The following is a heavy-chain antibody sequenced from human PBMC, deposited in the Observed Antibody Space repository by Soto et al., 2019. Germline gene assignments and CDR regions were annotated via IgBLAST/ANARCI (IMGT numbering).Heavy chain of an antibody. D-gene: IGHD6-13*01. CDR3: AKDQEASAGPYYYYGMDV. Sequence: GGSLRLSCAASGFTFSSYGMHWVRQAPGKGLEWVAVISYDGSNKYYADSVKGRFTISRDNSKNTLYLQMNSLRAEDTAVYYCAKDQEASAGPYYYYGMDVWGQGTTVPVSS. CDR2: ISYDGSNK. CDR1: GFTFSSYG. V-gene: IGHV3-30*18. J-gene: IGHJ6*02.